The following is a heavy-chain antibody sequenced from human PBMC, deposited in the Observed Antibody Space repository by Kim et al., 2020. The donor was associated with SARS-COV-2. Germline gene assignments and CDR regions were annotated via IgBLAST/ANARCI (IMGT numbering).Heavy chain of an antibody. CDR3: ASRGRVRPGY. J-gene: IGHJ4*02. CDR1: GGSISSSSYY. Sequence: SETLSLTCTVSGGSISSSSYYWGWIRQPPGKGLEWIGSIYYSGSTYYNPSLKSRVTISEDTSKNQFSLKLSSVTAADTAVYYCASRGRVRPGYWGQGTLVTVSS. CDR2: IYYSGST. D-gene: IGHD2-15*01. V-gene: IGHV4-39*01.